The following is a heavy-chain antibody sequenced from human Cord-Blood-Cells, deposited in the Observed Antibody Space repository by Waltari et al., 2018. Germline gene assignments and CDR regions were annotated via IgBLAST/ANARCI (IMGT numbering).Heavy chain of an antibody. CDR2: INPNSGGT. V-gene: IGHV1-2*02. J-gene: IGHJ3*02. CDR3: ARDDGSSGAFDI. Sequence: QVQLVQSGAAVTKPGASVTVSCKASGYTFTGSYMHRVRQAPGQGLEWMGWINPNSGGTNYAQKFQGRVTMTRDTSISTAYMELSRLRSDDTAVYYCARDDGSSGAFDIWGQGTMVTVSS. D-gene: IGHD6-6*01. CDR1: GYTFTGSY.